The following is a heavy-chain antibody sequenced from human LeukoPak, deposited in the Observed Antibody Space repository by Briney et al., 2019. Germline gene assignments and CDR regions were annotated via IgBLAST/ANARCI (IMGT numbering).Heavy chain of an antibody. D-gene: IGHD3-10*01. CDR3: ARVMVRGVIIPFKYFDY. V-gene: IGHV4-34*01. CDR1: GGSFSGYY. Sequence: SETLSLTCAVYGGSFSGYYWSWIRQPPGKGLEWIGEINHSGSTNYNPSLKSRVTISVGTSKNQFSLKLSSVTAADTAVYYCARVMVRGVIIPFKYFDYWGQGTLVTVSS. CDR2: INHSGST. J-gene: IGHJ4*02.